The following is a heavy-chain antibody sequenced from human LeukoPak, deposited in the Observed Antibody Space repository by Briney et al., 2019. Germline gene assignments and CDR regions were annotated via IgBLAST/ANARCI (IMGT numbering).Heavy chain of an antibody. CDR2: IIPIFGTA. Sequence: GASVKVSCKASGGTFSSYAISWVRQAPGQGLEWMGGIIPIFGTANYVQKFQDRVTITADKSTSTAYMELSSLRSEDTAVYYCARAGAHDAFDIWGQGTMVTVSS. CDR1: GGTFSSYA. J-gene: IGHJ3*02. CDR3: ARAGAHDAFDI. V-gene: IGHV1-69*06. D-gene: IGHD3-10*01.